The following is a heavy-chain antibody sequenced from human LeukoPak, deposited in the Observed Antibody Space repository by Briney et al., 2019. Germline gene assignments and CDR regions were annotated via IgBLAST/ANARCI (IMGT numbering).Heavy chain of an antibody. CDR1: GYTVTVYY. J-gene: IGHJ6*02. CDR3: ARVVVVERYYYYGIDV. V-gene: IGHV1-2*02. D-gene: IGHD2-15*01. CDR2: INTNSGGT. Sequence: ASVKLSCTAAGYTVTVYYMHWGRQAPGQGLELMGWINTNSGGTNYSQKFQSRVTMTRDTSISTAYMELSRLRSDDTAVYYCARVVVVERYYYYGIDVWGQGTMVTVSS.